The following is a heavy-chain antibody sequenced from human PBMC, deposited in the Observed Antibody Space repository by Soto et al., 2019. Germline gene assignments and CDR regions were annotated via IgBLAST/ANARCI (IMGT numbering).Heavy chain of an antibody. Sequence: PGESLKISCNASGYTFTTSWIAWVRQVPGKGLQWMGIIYPGDSETTYSPSFQGQVTISADKSITTAYLQWSSLQASDSGMYYCARRTNRVGAPFEYWGQGTVVTVSS. D-gene: IGHD1-26*01. CDR2: IYPGDSET. CDR3: ARRTNRVGAPFEY. J-gene: IGHJ4*02. V-gene: IGHV5-51*01. CDR1: GYTFTTSW.